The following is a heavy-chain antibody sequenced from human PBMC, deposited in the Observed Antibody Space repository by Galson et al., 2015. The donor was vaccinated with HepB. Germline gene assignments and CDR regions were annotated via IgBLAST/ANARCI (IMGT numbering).Heavy chain of an antibody. CDR3: ARSREGYCSVPRCQAVTFDI. Sequence: SVKVSCKASGYTFIDYYIHWVRQAPGQGLEWMGRINPNSGGTDYAQKFQGRVAMTRDTSISTTYMEVSRLRSADTAVYYCARSREGYCSVPRCQAVTFDIWGQGTMVTVSS. CDR2: INPNSGGT. V-gene: IGHV1-2*06. J-gene: IGHJ3*02. CDR1: GYTFIDYY. D-gene: IGHD2-8*02.